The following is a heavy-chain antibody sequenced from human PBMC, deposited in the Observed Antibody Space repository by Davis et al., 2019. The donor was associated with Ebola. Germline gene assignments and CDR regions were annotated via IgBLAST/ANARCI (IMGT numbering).Heavy chain of an antibody. Sequence: MPSETLSLTCTLSGGSISSYYWSWIRQPPGKGLEWDGYIYYSGSTNYNPSLKSRVTISVDTSKNQFSLKLSSVTAADTAVYYCAATPGYSSGWYFSSWGQGTLVTVSS. V-gene: IGHV4-59*08. CDR2: IYYSGST. J-gene: IGHJ4*02. CDR3: AATPGYSSGWYFSS. D-gene: IGHD6-19*01. CDR1: GGSISSYY.